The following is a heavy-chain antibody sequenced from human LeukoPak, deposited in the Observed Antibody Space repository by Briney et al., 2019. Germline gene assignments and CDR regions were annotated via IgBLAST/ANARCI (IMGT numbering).Heavy chain of an antibody. CDR2: INPNSGGT. Sequence: ASVKVSCKASGYTFTGYYMHWVRQAPGQGLEWVGWINPNSGGTNYAQKFQGRVTMTRDTSISTAYMELSRLRSDDTAVYYCAREYFSRPSVQWLENYYYYYMDVWGKGTTVTVSS. V-gene: IGHV1-2*02. J-gene: IGHJ6*03. D-gene: IGHD6-19*01. CDR3: AREYFSRPSVQWLENYYYYYMDV. CDR1: GYTFTGYY.